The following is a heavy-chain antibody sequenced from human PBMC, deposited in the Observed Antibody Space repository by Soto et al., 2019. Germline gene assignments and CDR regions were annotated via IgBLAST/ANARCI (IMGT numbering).Heavy chain of an antibody. V-gene: IGHV3-23*01. J-gene: IGHJ4*02. Sequence: GGSLRLSCAASGFSFSSYAMSWVRQAPGKGLEWVSSISASSGNTYYADSVEGRFTISRDNSKNTLYLQMSSLRVEDTAVYHCAKEDYSSSLYYFDWWGQGTLVTVSS. CDR2: ISASSGNT. CDR1: GFSFSSYA. CDR3: AKEDYSSSLYYFDW. D-gene: IGHD6-13*01.